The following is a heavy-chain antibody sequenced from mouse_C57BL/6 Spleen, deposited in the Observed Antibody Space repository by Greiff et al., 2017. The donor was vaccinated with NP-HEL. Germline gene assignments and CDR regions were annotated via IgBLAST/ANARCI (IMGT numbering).Heavy chain of an antibody. Sequence: VQLQQSGAELAKPGASVKLSCKASGYTFTSYWMHWVKQRPGQGLEWIGYINPSSGYTKYNQKFKDKATLTADKSSSTAYMQLSSLTYEDSAVYYCASCTDSNWYFDVWGTGTTVTASS. CDR3: ASCTDSNWYFDV. J-gene: IGHJ1*03. CDR1: GYTFTSYW. V-gene: IGHV1-7*01. CDR2: INPSSGYT.